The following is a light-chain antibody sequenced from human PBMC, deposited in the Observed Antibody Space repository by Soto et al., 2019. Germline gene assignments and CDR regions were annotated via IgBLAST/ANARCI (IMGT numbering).Light chain of an antibody. CDR3: LQHNIYPLT. J-gene: IGKJ4*01. Sequence: AIRMTQSPSSLSASTGDRVTITCRASQGISSYLAWYQQKPGKAPKLLIYAASTLQSGVPSRFSGSGSGTDFTLTISCLQSEDFATYYCLQHNIYPLTFGGGTKVEVK. CDR2: AAS. V-gene: IGKV1-8*01. CDR1: QGISSY.